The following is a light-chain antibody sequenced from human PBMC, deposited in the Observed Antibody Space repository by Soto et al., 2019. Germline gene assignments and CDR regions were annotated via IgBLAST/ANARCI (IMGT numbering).Light chain of an antibody. J-gene: IGKJ5*01. CDR1: QSISSY. CDR3: QQLNSYPIT. V-gene: IGKV1-39*01. CDR2: TAS. Sequence: IQMTQSPSSLSASVRDRVTITCRASQSISSYLNWYQQKPGKAPKLLIYTASTLQSGVPSRFSGSGSGTDFTLTISSLQPEDFASYYCQQLNSYPITFGQGTRLEIK.